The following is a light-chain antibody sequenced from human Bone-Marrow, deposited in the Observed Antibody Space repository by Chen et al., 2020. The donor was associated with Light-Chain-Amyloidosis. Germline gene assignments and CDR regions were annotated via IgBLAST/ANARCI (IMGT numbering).Light chain of an antibody. CDR3: QSADSSGTYEVI. CDR1: DLPTKY. Sequence: SYELTQPPSVSVSPGQTARITCSGDDLPTKYAYWYQQQPGQAPVLVIHRDTERPSGISERFSGSSSGTTAMLTISGVQAEDEADYHCQSADSSGTYEVIFGGGTKLTVL. CDR2: RDT. V-gene: IGLV3-25*03. J-gene: IGLJ2*01.